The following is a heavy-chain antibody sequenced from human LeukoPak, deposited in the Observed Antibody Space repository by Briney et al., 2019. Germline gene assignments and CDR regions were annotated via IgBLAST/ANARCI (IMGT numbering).Heavy chain of an antibody. CDR3: ARHREGQWLVPAVDY. V-gene: IGHV4-59*08. CDR1: GGSISTYY. D-gene: IGHD6-19*01. CDR2: IYSSGST. Sequence: SETLSLTCTVSGGSISTYYWSWIRQPPGKGLEWIGYIYSSGSTNYNPSLKSRVTISVDTSKNQFSLKLSSVTAADTAVYYCARHREGQWLVPAVDYWGQGTLVTVSS. J-gene: IGHJ4*02.